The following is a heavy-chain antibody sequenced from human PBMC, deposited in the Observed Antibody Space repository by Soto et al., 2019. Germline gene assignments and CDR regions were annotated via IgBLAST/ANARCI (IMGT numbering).Heavy chain of an antibody. Sequence: XETLSLPCTVSGGSISSFYWSWIRQPPGKGLEWIGYIYNSGSTNYNPSLKSRVTISVDTSKNQFSLKLSSVTAADTAVYYCARSNPRLAAAGFVDWGQGTLVTVSS. D-gene: IGHD6-13*01. CDR1: GGSISSFY. J-gene: IGHJ4*02. CDR2: IYNSGST. CDR3: ARSNPRLAAAGFVD. V-gene: IGHV4-59*01.